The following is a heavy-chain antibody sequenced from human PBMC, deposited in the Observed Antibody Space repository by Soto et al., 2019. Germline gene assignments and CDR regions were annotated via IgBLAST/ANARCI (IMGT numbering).Heavy chain of an antibody. CDR1: GGSISSGDYY. CDR2: IYYSGST. Sequence: QVQLQESGPGLVKPSQTLSLTCTVSGGSISSGDYYWSWIRQPPGKGLEWIGYIYYSGSTYYNPSLKSRVTISVDTSKNQSSLKLSSVTAADTAVYYCARDGHYDSSGPYFDYWGQGTLVTVSS. D-gene: IGHD3-22*01. CDR3: ARDGHYDSSGPYFDY. V-gene: IGHV4-30-4*01. J-gene: IGHJ4*02.